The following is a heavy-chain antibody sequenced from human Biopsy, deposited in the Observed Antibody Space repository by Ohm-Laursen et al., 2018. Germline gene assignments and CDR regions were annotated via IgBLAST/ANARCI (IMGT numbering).Heavy chain of an antibody. D-gene: IGHD6-19*01. V-gene: IGHV1-2*02. CDR1: GFSFTGYY. Sequence: ASVKVSCKASGFSFTGYYIHWVRQAPGQGLEWMGWISPKSGGTNYAQKFQGNITMTKNTSMSTTYMEMSRLRSDDTAVYYCALQSVAQMKNFDYWGQGTLVTVSS. J-gene: IGHJ4*02. CDR3: ALQSVAQMKNFDY. CDR2: ISPKSGGT.